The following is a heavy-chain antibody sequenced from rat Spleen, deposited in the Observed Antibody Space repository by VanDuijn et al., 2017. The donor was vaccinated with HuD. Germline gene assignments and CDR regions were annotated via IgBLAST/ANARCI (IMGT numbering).Heavy chain of an antibody. D-gene: IGHD4-3*01. Sequence: EVQLVESGGGLVQPGRSLKISCAASGFTLSDYVMHWIRQAPGKGLEWVASISNTGGTIYYLDSVKGRFTISRHNTQNTLYLQMNSLRSEDTATYYCASAGYNWFAYWGQGTLVTVSS. CDR2: ISNTGGTI. J-gene: IGHJ3*01. CDR3: ASAGYNWFAY. V-gene: IGHV5S13*01. CDR1: GFTLSDYV.